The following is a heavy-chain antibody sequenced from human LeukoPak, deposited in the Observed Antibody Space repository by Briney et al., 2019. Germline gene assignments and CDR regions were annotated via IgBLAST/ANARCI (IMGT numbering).Heavy chain of an antibody. V-gene: IGHV3-74*01. CDR2: ISSDGSTT. J-gene: IGHJ5*02. Sequence: GGSLRLSCAASGFTFSSHWMHWVRQAPGKGLVWVSRISSDGSTTSYADSVKGRFTISRDNAKNTLYLQMNSLRAEDTAVYYCTRHPLIAAVGSSGLSWFDPWGQGTLVTVSS. D-gene: IGHD6-13*01. CDR1: GFTFSSHW. CDR3: TRHPLIAAVGSSGLSWFDP.